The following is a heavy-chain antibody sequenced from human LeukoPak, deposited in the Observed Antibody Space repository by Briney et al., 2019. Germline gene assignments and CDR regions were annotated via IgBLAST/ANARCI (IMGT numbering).Heavy chain of an antibody. Sequence: SGGSLRLSCAASGFTFSTHWMHWARQAPGKGLEWVSRMNSDGSSSSYADSVKGRFTISRDNAKNTLYLQMNSLRAEDTAVYYCVRENHGSFDYWGQGSLVTVSS. J-gene: IGHJ4*02. V-gene: IGHV3-74*01. CDR2: MNSDGSSS. CDR1: GFTFSTHW. CDR3: VRENHGSFDY. D-gene: IGHD1-14*01.